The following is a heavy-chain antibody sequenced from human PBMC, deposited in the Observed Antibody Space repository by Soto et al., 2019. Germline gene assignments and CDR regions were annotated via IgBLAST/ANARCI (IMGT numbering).Heavy chain of an antibody. CDR1: GFTFSSYW. J-gene: IGHJ4*02. V-gene: IGHV3-74*01. CDR3: AKKATYGDYVEN. D-gene: IGHD4-17*01. Sequence: GGSLRLSCAASGFTFSSYWMHWVRQAPGKGPVWVSRINNDGSSTTYADSVKGRFTISRDNSKNTLYLQMNSLRAEDTAVYYCAKKATYGDYVENWGQGTLVTVSS. CDR2: INNDGSST.